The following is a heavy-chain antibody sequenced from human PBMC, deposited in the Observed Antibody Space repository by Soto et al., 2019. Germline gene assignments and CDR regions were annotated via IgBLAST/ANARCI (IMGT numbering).Heavy chain of an antibody. CDR3: ARDHGTRLDSV. V-gene: IGHV1-69*13. CDR1: GYTFSDYY. D-gene: IGHD6-25*01. J-gene: IGHJ4*02. Sequence: ASVKVSCKASGYTFSDYYIHWVRQAPGQGLEWMGGIIPNFGRAKYAQKVQGRVTITADESTSTAYMELSSLRSEDTAVYYCARDHGTRLDSVWGQGTLVTVSS. CDR2: IIPNFGRA.